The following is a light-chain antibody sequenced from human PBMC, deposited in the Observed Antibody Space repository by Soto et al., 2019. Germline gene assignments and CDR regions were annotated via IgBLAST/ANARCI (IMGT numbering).Light chain of an antibody. CDR1: SSDFGGYNY. CDR2: DVS. Sequence: QSVLTQPRSVSGSPGQSVPISCTGTSSDFGGYNYVSWYQQHPGKAPKLMIYDVSKRPSGVPDRFSGSESGNTASLTISGLQAEDEADYYCCSYAGSYTNYVFGTGTKLTVL. V-gene: IGLV2-11*01. J-gene: IGLJ1*01. CDR3: CSYAGSYTNYV.